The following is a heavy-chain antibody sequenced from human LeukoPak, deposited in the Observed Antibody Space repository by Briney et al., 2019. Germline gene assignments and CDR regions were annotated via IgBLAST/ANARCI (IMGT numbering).Heavy chain of an antibody. V-gene: IGHV4-61*02. CDR3: ARGYCSSTSCYKRWAFDI. D-gene: IGHD2-2*02. Sequence: SETLSLTCTVSGGSISSGSYYWSWIRQPAGKGLEWIGRIYTSGSTNYNPSLKSRVTISVDTSKNEFSLKLSSVTAADTAVYYCARGYCSSTSCYKRWAFDIWGQGTMVTGSS. CDR2: IYTSGST. CDR1: GGSISSGSYY. J-gene: IGHJ3*02.